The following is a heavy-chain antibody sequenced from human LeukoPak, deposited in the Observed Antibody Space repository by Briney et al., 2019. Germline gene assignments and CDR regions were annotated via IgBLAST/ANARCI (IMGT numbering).Heavy chain of an antibody. J-gene: IGHJ5*02. CDR3: ARRGAGFRDPFDP. CDR1: GYTFTGYY. CDR2: INPNSGGT. V-gene: IGHV1-2*02. D-gene: IGHD3-10*01. Sequence: ASVKVSCKASGYTFTGYYVHWVRQDPGQGLEWMGWINPNSGGTNYAQKFQGRFTMTRDTSISTAYMELSRLRSDDTAVYYCARRGAGFRDPFDPWGEGTLVTVSS.